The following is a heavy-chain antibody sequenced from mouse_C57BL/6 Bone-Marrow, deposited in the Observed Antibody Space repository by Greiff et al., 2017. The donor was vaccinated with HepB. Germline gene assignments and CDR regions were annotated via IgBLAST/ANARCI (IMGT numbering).Heavy chain of an antibody. CDR2: IYPSDSET. CDR1: GYTFTSYW. V-gene: IGHV1-61*01. J-gene: IGHJ2*01. D-gene: IGHD1-1*01. Sequence: VQLQQPGAELVRPGSSVKLSCKASGYTFTSYWMDWAKQRPGQGLEWIGNIYPSDSETHYNQKFKDKATLTVDKSSSTAYMQLSSLTSEDSAVYYCARSITTVVAGDYFDYWGQGTTLTVSS. CDR3: ARSITTVVAGDYFDY.